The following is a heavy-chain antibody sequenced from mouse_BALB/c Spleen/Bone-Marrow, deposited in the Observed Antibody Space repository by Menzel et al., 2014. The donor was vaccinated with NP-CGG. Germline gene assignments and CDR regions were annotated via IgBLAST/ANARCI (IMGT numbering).Heavy chain of an antibody. D-gene: IGHD1-1*01. CDR3: TRSNYGYWFFDV. CDR1: GYTFTSYY. CDR2: INPSNGGT. V-gene: IGHV1S81*02. Sequence: QVQLQQSGAELVKPGASVKLSCKASGYTFTSYYMYWVKQRPGQSLEWIGEINPSNGGTNFNEKFKSKATLTVDKSSNTAYVQLSSLTSEDSAVYHCTRSNYGYWFFDVWGAGTTVTVSS. J-gene: IGHJ1*01.